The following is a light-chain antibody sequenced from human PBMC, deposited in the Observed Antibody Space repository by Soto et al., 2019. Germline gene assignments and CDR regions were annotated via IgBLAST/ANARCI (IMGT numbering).Light chain of an antibody. Sequence: EIVMTQSPATLSVSPGERATLSCRASQSVNSNLAWYQQNPGQAPRLLIYGASTRATGIPARFSGSGSGTEFTLTISSLQSEDCALYYCQQYNNWPPLTFGGGTKVEIK. CDR3: QQYNNWPPLT. V-gene: IGKV3-15*01. J-gene: IGKJ4*01. CDR2: GAS. CDR1: QSVNSN.